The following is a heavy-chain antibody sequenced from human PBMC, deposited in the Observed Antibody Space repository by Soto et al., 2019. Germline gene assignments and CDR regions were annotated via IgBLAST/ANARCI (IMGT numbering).Heavy chain of an antibody. J-gene: IGHJ4*02. D-gene: IGHD2-8*02. Sequence: GGSLRLSFAASVFTFSKYAMTWARQAPGKCLEWFSAISSNGSGTXXVDSVKGRXTVSRYNSKNTXYLQKXSLRAEDTAVYYCARHEASTGTTTWCQGTLVTVSS. CDR3: ARHEASTGTTT. V-gene: IGHV3-23*01. CDR1: VFTFSKYA. CDR2: ISSNGSGT.